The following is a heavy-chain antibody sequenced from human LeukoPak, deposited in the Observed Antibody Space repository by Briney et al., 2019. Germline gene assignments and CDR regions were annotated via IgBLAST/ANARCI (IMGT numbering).Heavy chain of an antibody. V-gene: IGHV4-59*08. J-gene: IGHJ6*02. Sequence: SETLSLTCTVSGGSISSYYWSWIRQPPGKGLEWIGYIYYSGSTNYNPSLKSRVTISVDTSKNQFSLKLSSVTAADTAVYYCARTMTTVTTPLYYXXGMDVWGQGTTVTVSS. CDR3: ARTMTTVTTPLYYXXGMDV. CDR2: IYYSGST. CDR1: GGSISSYY. D-gene: IGHD4-11*01.